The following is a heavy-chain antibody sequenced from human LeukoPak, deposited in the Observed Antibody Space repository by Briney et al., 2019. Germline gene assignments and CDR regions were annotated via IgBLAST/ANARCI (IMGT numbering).Heavy chain of an antibody. CDR3: VVSGGSGSYYKSLDY. J-gene: IGHJ4*02. V-gene: IGHV1-69*05. Sequence: ASVKVSCKASGGNFSSYAISWVRQAPGQGPEWMGGLIPIFGTDNYAQNFQGRVTITTGESTSTAYVELSSLRAEDTAVYYCVVSGGSGSYYKSLDYWGQGTLVTVSS. CDR1: GGNFSSYA. CDR2: LIPIFGTD. D-gene: IGHD3-10*01.